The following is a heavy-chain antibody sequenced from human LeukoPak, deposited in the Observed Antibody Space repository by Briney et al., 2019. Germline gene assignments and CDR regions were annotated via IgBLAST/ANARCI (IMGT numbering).Heavy chain of an antibody. D-gene: IGHD3-22*01. CDR3: AKDSEFYDSSGYYLDSPFDY. CDR2: ISGSGGST. Sequence: GGSLRLSCAASGFTFSSYAMSWVRQAPGKGLEWVSAISGSGGSTYYADSVKGRFTISRDNSKNTLYLQMNSLRAEDTAVYYCAKDSEFYDSSGYYLDSPFDYWGQGTLVTVSS. V-gene: IGHV3-23*01. CDR1: GFTFSSYA. J-gene: IGHJ4*02.